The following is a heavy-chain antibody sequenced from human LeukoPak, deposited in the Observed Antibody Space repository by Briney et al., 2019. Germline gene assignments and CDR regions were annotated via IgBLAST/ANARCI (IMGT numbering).Heavy chain of an antibody. CDR2: ITYNGVT. J-gene: IGHJ6*02. CDR3: TRSGFTVMRTYPRTPSYYCGMDV. CDR1: GGINGYH. V-gene: IGHV4-34*01. Sequence: PSETLSLTCAVHGGINGYHWIRIRQHAGKGLEWIGEITYNGVTTYNPALKVTISVDTSNTLFSLILSSVPAADTAVYFCTRSGFTVMRTYPRTPSYYCGMDVWGQGNAVTVS. D-gene: IGHD1/OR15-1a*01.